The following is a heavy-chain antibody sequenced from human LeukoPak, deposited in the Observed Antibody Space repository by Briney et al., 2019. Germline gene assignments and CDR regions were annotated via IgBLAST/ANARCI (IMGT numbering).Heavy chain of an antibody. D-gene: IGHD2-2*01. J-gene: IGHJ4*02. CDR1: GYSFTSNW. CDR3: ARRRNEGCSSTSCLMDY. Sequence: GESLKISCKGSGYSFTSNWIGWVRQMPGKGLEWMGIIYPGDSDTRYSPSFQGQVTISADKSISTAYLQWSSLKASDTAMYYCARRRNEGCSSTSCLMDYWGQGTLVTAPS. V-gene: IGHV5-51*01. CDR2: IYPGDSDT.